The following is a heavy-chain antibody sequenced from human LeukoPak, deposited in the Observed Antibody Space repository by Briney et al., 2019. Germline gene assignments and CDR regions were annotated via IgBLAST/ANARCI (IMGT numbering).Heavy chain of an antibody. V-gene: IGHV4-59*02. CDR1: GGSVSNYY. D-gene: IGHD5-24*01. J-gene: IGHJ3*02. CDR3: ARDGGSNDAFDI. CDR2: IYYTGST. Sequence: SETLSLTCTVSGGSVSNYYWSWIRQPPGKGLEWIGYIYYTGSTNYNPSLKSRVTISGVTSKNQFSLKLSSLTAADTAVYYCARDGGSNDAFDIWGQGTMVTVSS.